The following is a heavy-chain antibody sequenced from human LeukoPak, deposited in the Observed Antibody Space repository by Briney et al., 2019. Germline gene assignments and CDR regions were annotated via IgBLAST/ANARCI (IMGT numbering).Heavy chain of an antibody. Sequence: NPSETLSLTCTVSGGSISSGGYYWSWIRQHPAKGLEWIGYIYYSGSTYYNPSLKSRVTISVDTSKNQFSLKLSSVTAADTAVYYCARFFRHYGDHFDYWGQGTLVTVSS. J-gene: IGHJ4*02. CDR2: IYYSGST. CDR1: GGSISSGGYY. CDR3: ARFFRHYGDHFDY. V-gene: IGHV4-31*03. D-gene: IGHD3-10*01.